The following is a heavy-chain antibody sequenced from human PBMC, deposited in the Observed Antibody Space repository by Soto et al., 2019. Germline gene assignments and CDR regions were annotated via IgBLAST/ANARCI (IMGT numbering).Heavy chain of an antibody. V-gene: IGHV1-18*01. CDR2: ISPHNRNT. Sequence: ASVKVSCKASGYTFGHFYITWVRQAPGRGLEWMGAISPHNRNTNYAQKFRGRVTMTTDTSTSTAYMELRSLRSDDTAVYYCARDEGGYDILTGYYKAHHFDQWGQGALVTVSS. J-gene: IGHJ4*02. CDR1: GYTFGHFY. D-gene: IGHD3-9*01. CDR3: ARDEGGYDILTGYYKAHHFDQ.